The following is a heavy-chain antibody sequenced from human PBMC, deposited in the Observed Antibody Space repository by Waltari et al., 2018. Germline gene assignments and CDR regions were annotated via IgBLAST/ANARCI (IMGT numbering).Heavy chain of an antibody. V-gene: IGHV3-23*04. CDR1: GLPFSTNP. CDR3: AKAYDHYPGAAFDI. Sequence: EGQLVDSGGGLVQQGGPLSTPCAAPGLPFSTNPMGWVRKAPGKGLEWVSAISGSGGSTYYADSVKGRFTISRDNSKNTLYLQMNSLRAEDTAVYYCAKAYDHYPGAAFDIWGQGTMVTVSS. D-gene: IGHD3-16*01. J-gene: IGHJ3*02. CDR2: ISGSGGST.